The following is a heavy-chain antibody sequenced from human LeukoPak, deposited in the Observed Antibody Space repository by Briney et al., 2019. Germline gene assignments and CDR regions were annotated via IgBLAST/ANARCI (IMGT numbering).Heavy chain of an antibody. CDR3: ARATGTWGHDGFDI. D-gene: IGHD3-16*01. J-gene: IGHJ3*02. Sequence: GASVKVSCKASGYTFTKYYMHWVRQAPGQGLEWMGIINPSGGSTSYAQTLQGRVTMTTDTSTNTAYMELRSLISDDTAVYYCARATGTWGHDGFDIWGQGAMVTVS. CDR1: GYTFTKYY. CDR2: INPSGGST. V-gene: IGHV1-46*01.